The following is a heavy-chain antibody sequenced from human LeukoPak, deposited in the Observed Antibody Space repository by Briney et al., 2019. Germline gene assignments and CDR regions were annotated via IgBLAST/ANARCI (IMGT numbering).Heavy chain of an antibody. J-gene: IGHJ4*02. CDR3: AKDISSCSGGSCYPNFDY. Sequence: GGSLRLSCAASGFTFDDYAMHWVRQAPGKGLEWVSLISWDGGSTYYADSVKGRFTISRDNSKNSPYLQMNSLRAEDTALYYCAKDISSCSGGSCYPNFDYWGQGTLVTVSS. V-gene: IGHV3-43D*03. CDR1: GFTFDDYA. CDR2: ISWDGGST. D-gene: IGHD2-15*01.